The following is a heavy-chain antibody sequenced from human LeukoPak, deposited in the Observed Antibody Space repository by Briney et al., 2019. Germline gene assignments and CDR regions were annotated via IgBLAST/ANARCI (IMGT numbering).Heavy chain of an antibody. CDR2: INHSGST. CDR1: GGSFSGYY. Sequence: SETLSLTCAVYGGSFSGYYWSWIRQPPGKGLEWIGEINHSGSTNYNPSLKSRVTISVDTSKNQLSLKLSSVTAADAAVYYCARTTGHKDYWGQGTLVTVSP. D-gene: IGHD2-8*02. CDR3: ARTTGHKDY. V-gene: IGHV4-34*01. J-gene: IGHJ4*02.